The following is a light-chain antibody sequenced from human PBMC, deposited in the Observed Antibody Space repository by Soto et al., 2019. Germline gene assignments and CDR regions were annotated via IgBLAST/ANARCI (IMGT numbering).Light chain of an antibody. V-gene: IGKV3-15*01. CDR3: QQYKQWPVA. J-gene: IGKJ4*01. Sequence: VVMSQSPTTLSLSPGERATLSCRASHSVGSNLAWYQQNPGQAPRLLIYGASARATGVPARFSGSGSATQFTLTISSLQSEDFGFYYCQQYKQWPVAFGGGTKVDIK. CDR1: HSVGSN. CDR2: GAS.